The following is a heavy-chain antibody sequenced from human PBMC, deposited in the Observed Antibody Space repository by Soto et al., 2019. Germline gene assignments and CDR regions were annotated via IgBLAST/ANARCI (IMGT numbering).Heavy chain of an antibody. Sequence: VSYLASGGTFSSHTISLVRQAPGQGLEWMGRIIAILGIANYAQKFQGRVTITADKSTSTDYMELSSLRSEDTAVYYCASELYSSGWPDAFDIWGQGTMVTVS. CDR1: GGTFSSHT. J-gene: IGHJ3*02. V-gene: IGHV1-69*02. D-gene: IGHD6-19*01. CDR3: ASELYSSGWPDAFDI. CDR2: IIAILGIA.